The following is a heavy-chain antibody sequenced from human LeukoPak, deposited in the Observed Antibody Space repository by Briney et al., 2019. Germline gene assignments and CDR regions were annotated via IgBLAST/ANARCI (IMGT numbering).Heavy chain of an antibody. CDR2: ISSSSSYI. CDR3: ARGFLLLWFGELLR. Sequence: GGSLRLSCAASGFTFSSYSMNWVRQAPGKGLEWVSSISSSSSYIYYADSVKGRFTISRDNAKNSLYLQMNSLRAEDTAVYYCARGFLLLWFGELLRGGQGTLVTVSS. J-gene: IGHJ4*02. V-gene: IGHV3-21*01. D-gene: IGHD3-10*01. CDR1: GFTFSSYS.